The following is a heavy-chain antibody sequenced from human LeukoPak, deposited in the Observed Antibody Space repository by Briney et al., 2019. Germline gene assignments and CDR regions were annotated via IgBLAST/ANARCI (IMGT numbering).Heavy chain of an antibody. CDR3: TRSTTSGLLGGYLDD. CDR1: GYSISSTYY. CDR2: IYYSGSN. J-gene: IGHJ4*02. V-gene: IGHV4-28*06. D-gene: IGHD3/OR15-3a*01. Sequence: PSETLSLTCVVSGYSISSTYYWGWLRQPPGKGLEWIGYIYYSGSNNYNPSLERRAVFTEDTSKYLFSLMMSFVAGATAADFCATRSTTSGLLGGYLDDWGRGTLVTVSS.